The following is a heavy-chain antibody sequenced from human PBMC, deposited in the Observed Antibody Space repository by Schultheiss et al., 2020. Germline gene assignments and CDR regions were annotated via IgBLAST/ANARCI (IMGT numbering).Heavy chain of an antibody. V-gene: IGHV1-8*02. Sequence: ASVKVSCKASGYTFTSYGISWVRQAPGQGLEWMGWMNPNSGNTGYAQKFQGRVTMTRDTSISTAYMELTSLRYEDTAVYYCARGGSGGVYGDWGQGTLVTVSS. CDR3: ARGGSGGVYGD. CDR2: MNPNSGNT. CDR1: GYTFTSYG. J-gene: IGHJ4*02. D-gene: IGHD4/OR15-4a*01.